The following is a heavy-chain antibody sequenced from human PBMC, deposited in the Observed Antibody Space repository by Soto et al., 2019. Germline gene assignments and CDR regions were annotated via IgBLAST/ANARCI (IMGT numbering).Heavy chain of an antibody. CDR1: GGTFSSYT. CDR3: ARGTGGNWAAFDI. Sequence: SVKVSCKASGGTFSSYTISWVLQAPGQGLEWMGRIIPILGIANYAQKFQGRVTITADKSTSTAYMELRSLRSDDTAVYYCARGTGGNWAAFDIWGQGTMVTVSS. D-gene: IGHD2-15*01. V-gene: IGHV1-69*02. J-gene: IGHJ3*02. CDR2: IIPILGIA.